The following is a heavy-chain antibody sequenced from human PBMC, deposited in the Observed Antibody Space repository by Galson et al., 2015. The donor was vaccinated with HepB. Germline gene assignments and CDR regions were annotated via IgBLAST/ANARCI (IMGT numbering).Heavy chain of an antibody. V-gene: IGHV5-51*01. D-gene: IGHD1-26*01. Sequence: QSGAEVKKPGESLKISCQGSGYSFTSYWIAWVRHMPGKGLEWMGIIYPGDSDTRYSPSFQGQVTISVDKSISAAYLQWSSLKASDTAIYYCAKTYSGSPIDTFHIWGQGTMVTVSS. CDR1: GYSFTSYW. J-gene: IGHJ3*02. CDR2: IYPGDSDT. CDR3: AKTYSGSPIDTFHI.